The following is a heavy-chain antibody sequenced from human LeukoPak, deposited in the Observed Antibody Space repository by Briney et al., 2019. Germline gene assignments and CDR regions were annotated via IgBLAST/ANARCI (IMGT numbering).Heavy chain of an antibody. D-gene: IGHD2-15*01. Sequence: SETLSLTXAVSGYSISSGYYWGWIRQPPGKGLEWIGSIYHSGSTYYNPSLKSRVTISADTSKNQFSLKVSSVTAADTAVYYCARQAIAATGNWFDPWGQGTLVTVSS. CDR1: GYSISSGYY. V-gene: IGHV4-38-2*01. CDR2: IYHSGST. CDR3: ARQAIAATGNWFDP. J-gene: IGHJ5*02.